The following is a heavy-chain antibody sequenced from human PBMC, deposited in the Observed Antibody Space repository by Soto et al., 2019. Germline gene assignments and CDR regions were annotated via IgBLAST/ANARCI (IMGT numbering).Heavy chain of an antibody. J-gene: IGHJ6*02. CDR2: IRQDGSEK. D-gene: IGHD6-19*01. Sequence: EVQLVESGGGLVQPGGSLRLSCAASGFTFSNYCMSWVRQPPGKGLEWVAVIRQDGSEKYYVDSMKGRFTISRDNAKNSLYLQLKSLRAEDTAVYYCAREGAYGSGWYSNYYGMDVWGQGTSVTVSS. V-gene: IGHV3-7*05. CDR1: GFTFSNYC. CDR3: AREGAYGSGWYSNYYGMDV.